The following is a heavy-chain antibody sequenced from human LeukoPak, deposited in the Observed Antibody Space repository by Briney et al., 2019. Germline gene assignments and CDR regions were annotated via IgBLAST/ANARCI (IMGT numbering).Heavy chain of an antibody. D-gene: IGHD6-19*01. J-gene: IGHJ4*02. CDR2: ISRSGGST. CDR1: GFTFSSYG. CDR3: AKGIAVAGNYYFDY. Sequence: GGSLRLSCAASGFTFSSYGMHWVRQAPGKGLEWVSTISRSGGSTYYADSVKGRFTISRDNSKNTLYLQMNSLRAEDTAVYYCAKGIAVAGNYYFDYWGQGTLVTVSS. V-gene: IGHV3-23*01.